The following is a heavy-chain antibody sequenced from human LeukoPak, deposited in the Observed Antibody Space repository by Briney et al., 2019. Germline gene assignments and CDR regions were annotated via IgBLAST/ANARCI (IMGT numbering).Heavy chain of an antibody. CDR2: ISYSGST. J-gene: IGHJ6*02. CDR1: GGSISSYY. CDR3: ARGRVAYSSSWYGMDV. D-gene: IGHD6-13*01. Sequence: SETLSLTCTVSGGSISSYYWSWIRQPPGKGLEWIACISYSGSTKYNPSLKSRVTISVDTSKNQFSLKLSSVTAADTAVYYCARGRVAYSSSWYGMDVWGQGTTVTVSS. V-gene: IGHV4-59*08.